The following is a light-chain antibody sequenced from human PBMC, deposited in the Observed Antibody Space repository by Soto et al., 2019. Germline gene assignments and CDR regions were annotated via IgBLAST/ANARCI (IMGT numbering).Light chain of an antibody. CDR1: QGISSY. Sequence: DIQLTQSPSFLSASVGDRVTITCRASQGISSYLAWYQQKPGKAPKLLIYGASTLQSGVPSRFSGSGSGTEFTLTISSLQPDDFAAYYCQQSYSTPITLGQGTRLEIK. CDR3: QQSYSTPIT. J-gene: IGKJ5*01. V-gene: IGKV1-9*01. CDR2: GAS.